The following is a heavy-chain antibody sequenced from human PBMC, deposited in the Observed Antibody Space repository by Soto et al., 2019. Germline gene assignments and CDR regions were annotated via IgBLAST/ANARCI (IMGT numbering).Heavy chain of an antibody. CDR3: ARHTPAISISDH. D-gene: IGHD2-15*01. J-gene: IGHJ4*02. V-gene: IGHV4-39*01. CDR2: IYYSGST. Sequence: QLQLQESGPGLVKPSETLSLTCTVSGGSISSSSYYWGWSRQPPGKGLEWIGSIYYSGSTYYNPSLKSRITISVDTSKNQYSRKLSSVTAADTAVYYCARHTPAISISDHWGQGTLVTVSS. CDR1: GGSISSSSYY.